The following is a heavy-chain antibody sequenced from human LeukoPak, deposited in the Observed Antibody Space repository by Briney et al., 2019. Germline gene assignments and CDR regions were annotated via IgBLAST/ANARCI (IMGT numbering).Heavy chain of an antibody. CDR1: GYSISSGYY. D-gene: IGHD6-19*01. CDR3: ARVGKQWLVLRGWFDP. J-gene: IGHJ5*02. CDR2: IYHSGST. Sequence: SETLSLTCTVSGYSISSGYYWGWIRQPPGKGLEWIACIYHSGSTYYNPSLKSRVTISVDTSKNQFSLKLSSVTAADTAVYYCARVGKQWLVLRGWFDPWGQGTLVTVSS. V-gene: IGHV4-38-2*02.